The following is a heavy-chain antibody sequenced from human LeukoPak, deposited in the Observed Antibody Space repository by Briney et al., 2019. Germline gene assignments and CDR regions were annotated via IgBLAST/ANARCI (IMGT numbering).Heavy chain of an antibody. V-gene: IGHV4-39*01. D-gene: IGHD5-18*01. Sequence: SETLSLTCTVSGVSISSSNSYWGWIRQPPRKGLEWIGSIYYSGNTYYNASLKSQVSISIDTSKNQFSLRLTSVTAADTAVYYCARGRGSYGYSSRYYFDYWGQGTLVTVSS. CDR1: GVSISSSNSY. J-gene: IGHJ4*02. CDR2: IYYSGNT. CDR3: ARGRGSYGYSSRYYFDY.